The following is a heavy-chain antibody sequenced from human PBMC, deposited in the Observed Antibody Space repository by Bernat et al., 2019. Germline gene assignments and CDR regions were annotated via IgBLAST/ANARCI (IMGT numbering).Heavy chain of an antibody. V-gene: IGHV3-7*04. D-gene: IGHD1-1*01. CDR2: INQDGGGK. Sequence: EVQLVESGGGLVQPGGSLRLSCSASGFTFSMYWMSWVRQAPGKGLEWVANINQDGGGKYYVDSVMGRFTISRDNAKNSLCLQMSSLRVEETAVYYCARSPGTGTVDYWGQGTLVTVSS. CDR3: ARSPGTGTVDY. J-gene: IGHJ4*02. CDR1: GFTFSMYW.